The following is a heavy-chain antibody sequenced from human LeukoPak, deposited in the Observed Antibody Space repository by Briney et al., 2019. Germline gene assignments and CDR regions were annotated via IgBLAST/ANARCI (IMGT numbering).Heavy chain of an antibody. CDR1: GYTFTGYD. Sequence: ASVKVSCKASGYTFTGYDINWVRQATGQGLEWMGWINPNSGGTNYAQKFQGRVTMTRDTSISTAYMELSRLRSDDTAVYYCARAGPGARGYSSSWGQGTLVTVSS. D-gene: IGHD6-6*01. CDR3: ARAGPGARGYSSS. V-gene: IGHV1-2*02. CDR2: INPNSGGT. J-gene: IGHJ4*02.